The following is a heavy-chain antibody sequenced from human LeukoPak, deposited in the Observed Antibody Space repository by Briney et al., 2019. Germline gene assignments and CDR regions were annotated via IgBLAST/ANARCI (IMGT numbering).Heavy chain of an antibody. CDR2: IYYSGST. J-gene: IGHJ4*02. V-gene: IGHV4-59*08. Sequence: SETLSLTCTVSGGSISSYYWSWIRQPPGKGLEWIGYIYYSGSTNYNPSLKSRVTISVDTSKNQLSLRLSSVTAADTAVYYCARSVGATIALFDYWGQGTLVTVSS. D-gene: IGHD1-26*01. CDR1: GGSISSYY. CDR3: ARSVGATIALFDY.